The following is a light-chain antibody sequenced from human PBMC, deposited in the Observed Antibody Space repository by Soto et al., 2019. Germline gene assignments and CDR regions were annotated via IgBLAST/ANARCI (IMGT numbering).Light chain of an antibody. V-gene: IGLV1-44*01. CDR3: AAWDYSLSWV. CDR2: SNN. Sequence: QSVLTQPPSASGTPGQRVTISCSGSSSNIGSNTVNWYQQLPGTAPKHLIFSNNQRPSGVPDRFSGSKSGTSASLAISGLQPEDEADYYCAAWDYSLSWVFGGGTKLTVL. CDR1: SSNIGSNT. J-gene: IGLJ3*02.